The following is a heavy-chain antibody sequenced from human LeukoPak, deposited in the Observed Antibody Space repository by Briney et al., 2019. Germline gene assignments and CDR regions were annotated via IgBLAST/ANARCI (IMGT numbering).Heavy chain of an antibody. CDR3: ARETDTSGSLHFDY. J-gene: IGHJ4*02. D-gene: IGHD3-10*01. Sequence: GGSLRLSCAASGCTFSTYWMHWVRQAPGKGLVWVSRINIDGSSTAYADSVKGRFTISRGNAKNTLHLQMNSLRAEDTAVYYCARETDTSGSLHFDYWGQGTLVTVSS. CDR1: GCTFSTYW. V-gene: IGHV3-74*01. CDR2: INIDGSST.